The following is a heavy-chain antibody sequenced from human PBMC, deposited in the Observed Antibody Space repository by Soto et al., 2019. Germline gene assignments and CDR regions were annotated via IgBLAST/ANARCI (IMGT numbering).Heavy chain of an antibody. CDR3: VAYCGGDCYNAFDI. Sequence: GGSLRLSCAASGFTFSDHYMDWVRQAPGKGLEWVGRTRNKANSYTTEYAASVKGRFTISRDDSKNSLYLQMNSLKTEDTAVYYCVAYCGGDCYNAFDIWGQGTMVTV. D-gene: IGHD2-21*02. CDR2: TRNKANSYTT. CDR1: GFTFSDHY. V-gene: IGHV3-72*01. J-gene: IGHJ3*02.